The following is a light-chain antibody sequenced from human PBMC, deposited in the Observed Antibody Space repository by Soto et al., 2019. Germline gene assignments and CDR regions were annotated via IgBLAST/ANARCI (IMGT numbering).Light chain of an antibody. CDR2: DAS. V-gene: IGKV3-11*01. J-gene: IGKJ1*01. Sequence: VLTQSPGTLSLSPGERGTLYCRASQSVSSDLVWYQQKPGQAPRLLIYDASNRATGIPARFSGSGSGTDFTLTIRSLEPEDFAVYYCQQRSNWPWTFGQGTKV. CDR3: QQRSNWPWT. CDR1: QSVSSD.